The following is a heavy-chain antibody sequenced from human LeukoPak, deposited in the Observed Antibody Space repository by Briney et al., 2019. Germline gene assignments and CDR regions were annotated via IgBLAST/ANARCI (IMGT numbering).Heavy chain of an antibody. J-gene: IGHJ4*02. CDR3: ARTPIAAAGKGIWYLDY. CDR1: GFTFSSYW. D-gene: IGHD6-13*01. Sequence: GGSLRLSCAASGFTFSSYWMSWVRQAPGKGLEWVANIKQDGSEKYYVDSVKGRFTISRDNAKNSLYLQMNSLRAEDTAVYYCARTPIAAAGKGIWYLDYWGQGTLVTVSS. CDR2: IKQDGSEK. V-gene: IGHV3-7*03.